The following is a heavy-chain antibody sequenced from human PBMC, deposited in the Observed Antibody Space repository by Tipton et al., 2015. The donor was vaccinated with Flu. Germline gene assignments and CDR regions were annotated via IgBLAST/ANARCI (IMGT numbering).Heavy chain of an antibody. CDR3: ARHYIVWGSYPLPYCFDY. Sequence: TLSLTCTVSGGSISSYYWSWIRQPPGKGLEWIGYIYYSGSTNYNPSLKSRVTISVGTSKNQFSLKLSSVTAADTAVYYCARHYIVWGSYPLPYCFDYWGQGTLVTVSS. CDR1: GGSISSYY. CDR2: IYYSGST. J-gene: IGHJ4*02. D-gene: IGHD3-16*02. V-gene: IGHV4-59*08.